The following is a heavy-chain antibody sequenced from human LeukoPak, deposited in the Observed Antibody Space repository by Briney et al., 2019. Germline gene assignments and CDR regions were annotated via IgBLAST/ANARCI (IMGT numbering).Heavy chain of an antibody. CDR1: GYTFTGYY. Sequence: GASVKVSCKASGYTFTGYYMHWVRQAPGQGLEWMGWINPNSGGTNYAQNFQGRVTMTGDTSLTTAYMELSRLSSDDTAVYFCARDGPGPSGNYIDYWGLGTLVTVSS. J-gene: IGHJ4*02. CDR2: INPNSGGT. CDR3: ARDGPGPSGNYIDY. D-gene: IGHD1-26*01. V-gene: IGHV1-2*02.